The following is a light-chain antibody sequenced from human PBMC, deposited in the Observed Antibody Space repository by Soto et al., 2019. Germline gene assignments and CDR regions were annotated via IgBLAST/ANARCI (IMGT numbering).Light chain of an antibody. CDR2: GTS. CDR1: QTFNTKF. J-gene: IGKJ2*01. Sequence: EIVLTQSPGTRSCPPGERATSSCRTSQTFNTKFLAWYQQRPGLAPRLLIHGTSNRATGIPDRFSGSGSGTDFTLTISALEPEDFAVYYCQRYGSSPLYAFGQGTKLEI. CDR3: QRYGSSPLYA. V-gene: IGKV3-20*01.